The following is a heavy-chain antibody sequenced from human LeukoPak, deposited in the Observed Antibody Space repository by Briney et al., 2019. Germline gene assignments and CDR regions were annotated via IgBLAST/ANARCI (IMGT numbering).Heavy chain of an antibody. J-gene: IGHJ4*02. CDR1: GFTFSNYG. V-gene: IGHV3-48*04. CDR3: ARSITGDPDH. CDR2: ISSSGTTV. Sequence: QPRNSLRLSCAASGFTFSNYGMHWVRQAPGKGLDWVSYISSSGTTVYYADSVKGRFTVSRDNAKNSLYLEMNSLRAEDTAVYYCARSITGDPDHWGQGTLITPSP. D-gene: IGHD1-14*01.